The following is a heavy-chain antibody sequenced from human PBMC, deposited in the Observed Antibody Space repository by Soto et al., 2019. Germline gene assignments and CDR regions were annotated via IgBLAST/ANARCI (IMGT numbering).Heavy chain of an antibody. D-gene: IGHD1-26*01. J-gene: IGHJ4*02. V-gene: IGHV1-69*06. CDR3: ASWRSYSGSYCFDY. CDR1: GGTFNTYT. CDR2: IVPMYDSV. Sequence: QVQLVQSGAEVKKPGASVKVSCEASGGTFNTYTINWVRQAPGRGLAWVGQIVPMYDSVNYAENFQGRVTITADKSTKTAYVELTSLRSEDTALYFCASWRSYSGSYCFDYWGQGTLVTVSS.